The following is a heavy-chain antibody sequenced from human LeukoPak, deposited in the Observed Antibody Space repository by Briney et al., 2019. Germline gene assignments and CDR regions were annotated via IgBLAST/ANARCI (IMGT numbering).Heavy chain of an antibody. J-gene: IGHJ3*02. V-gene: IGHV3-15*01. CDR3: TTDSALLWFGVGGAFDI. D-gene: IGHD3-10*01. CDR1: GFTFSNAW. CDR2: IKSKTDGGTT. Sequence: GSLRLSCAASGFTFSNAWMSWVRQAPGKGLEWVGRIKSKTDGGTTDYAAPVKGRFTISRDDSKNTLYLQMNSLKTEDTAVYYCTTDSALLWFGVGGAFDIWGQGTMVTVSS.